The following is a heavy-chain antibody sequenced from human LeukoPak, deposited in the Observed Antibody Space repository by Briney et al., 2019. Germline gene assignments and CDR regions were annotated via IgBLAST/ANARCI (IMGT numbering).Heavy chain of an antibody. CDR3: AKDTHYCSGGSCYRGFDP. J-gene: IGHJ5*02. D-gene: IGHD2-15*01. CDR1: EFTFSSYW. V-gene: IGHV3-7*01. Sequence: GGSLRLSCAASEFTFSSYWMSWVRQAPGKGLEWVANIKQDGGQIYYLESVKGRFTVSRDNAKNSLYLQMNSLGAEDTAVYYCAKDTHYCSGGSCYRGFDPWGQGTLVTVSS. CDR2: IKQDGGQI.